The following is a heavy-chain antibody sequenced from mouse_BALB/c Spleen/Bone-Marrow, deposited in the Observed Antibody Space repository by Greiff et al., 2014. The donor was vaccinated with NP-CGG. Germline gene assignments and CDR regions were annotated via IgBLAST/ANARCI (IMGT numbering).Heavy chain of an antibody. J-gene: IGHJ2*01. CDR3: ARDHFDH. V-gene: IGHV1-9*01. CDR2: ILPGSVTT. Sequence: VQLQQSGAELMKPGASVKISCKATGYTFSSYWIEWIKQRPGHGLEWIGEILPGSVTTNYNGRFKGKATFTADTSSNTAYMHLSSLTSEDSAVYYCARDHFDHWGPGTTLTVSS. CDR1: GYTFSSYW.